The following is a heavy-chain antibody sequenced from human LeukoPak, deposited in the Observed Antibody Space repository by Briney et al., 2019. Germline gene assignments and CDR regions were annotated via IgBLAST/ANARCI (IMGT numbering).Heavy chain of an antibody. CDR2: IYSGGST. CDR1: GFSFSSSN. V-gene: IGHV3-53*01. Sequence: GGSLRLSCATSGFSFSSSNMNWVRQAPGKGLEWVSVIYSGGSTYYADSVKGRFTISRDNSKNTLYLQMNSLRAEDTAVYYCARKESLDYWGQGTLVTVSS. J-gene: IGHJ4*02. CDR3: ARKESLDY.